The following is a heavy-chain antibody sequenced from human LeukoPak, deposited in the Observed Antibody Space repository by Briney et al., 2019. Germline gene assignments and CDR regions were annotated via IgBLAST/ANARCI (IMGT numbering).Heavy chain of an antibody. J-gene: IGHJ5*02. V-gene: IGHV3-30*02. D-gene: IGHD6-13*01. CDR1: GFTFSSYG. CDR2: IRYDGSNK. CDR3: ARSRDKIAAAGTMRFDP. Sequence: GGSLRLSCAASGFTFSSYGMHWVRQAPGKGLEWVAFIRYDGSNKYYADSVKGRFTISRDNSKNTLYLQMNSLRAEDTAVYYCARSRDKIAAAGTMRFDPWGQGTLVTVSS.